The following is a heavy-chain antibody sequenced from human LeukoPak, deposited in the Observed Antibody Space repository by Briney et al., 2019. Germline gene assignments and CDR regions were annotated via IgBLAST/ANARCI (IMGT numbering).Heavy chain of an antibody. CDR1: GFTFSSYG. CDR2: IPYDGSNK. CDR3: AKESCSGGSCYYVVMATAYDY. Sequence: GGSLRLXCAASGFTFSSYGMHWVRQAPGKGLEWVAFIPYDGSNKFYADSVKGRFTISRDNSMGTLYLQMNSLRAEDTAVYYCAKESCSGGSCYYVVMATAYDYWGQGTLVTVSS. V-gene: IGHV3-30*02. J-gene: IGHJ4*02. D-gene: IGHD2-15*01.